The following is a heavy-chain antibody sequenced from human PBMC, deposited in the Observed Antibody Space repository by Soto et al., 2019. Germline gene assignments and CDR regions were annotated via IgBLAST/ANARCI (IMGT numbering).Heavy chain of an antibody. CDR1: GFSLSTRDVG. CDR3: AQNGPHYFCY. CDR2: IYWDDSK. J-gene: IGHJ4*02. Sequence: QITLKESGPTLVKPTQTLTLTCTFSGFSLSTRDVGVGWIRQPPGKALEWLAVIYWDDSKHYSPSLKTRATITNVTFKNPVVLNVTNIDPCDTAPYFFAQNGPHYFCYWGPGALVTVSS. V-gene: IGHV2-5*02.